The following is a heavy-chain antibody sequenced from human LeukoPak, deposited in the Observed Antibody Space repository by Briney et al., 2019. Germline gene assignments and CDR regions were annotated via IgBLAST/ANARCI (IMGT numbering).Heavy chain of an antibody. CDR2: IFYSGST. CDR3: ARMSYGLVY. CDR1: GGSMTNYY. J-gene: IGHJ4*02. D-gene: IGHD3-16*02. V-gene: IGHV4-59*12. Sequence: AETLSLTCTVSGGSMTNYYWSWIRQPPGKGLEWIGYIFYSGSTTYNPSLKSRVTMSVDTSKNQFSLKLSSVTAADTAVYYCARMSYGLVYWGQGTLVTVSS.